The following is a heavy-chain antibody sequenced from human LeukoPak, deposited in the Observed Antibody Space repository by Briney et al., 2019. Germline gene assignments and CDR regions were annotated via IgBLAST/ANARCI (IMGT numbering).Heavy chain of an antibody. D-gene: IGHD6-19*01. J-gene: IGHJ4*02. CDR3: VRQPHGWYGGDY. CDR1: GYDFTNYY. CDR2: IYPGDSKT. Sequence: GESLKISCKGSGYDFTNYYIVWVRQMPGKGLEWMGLIYPGDSKTRYSPSFQGHVTISANRSITTAYLQWSSLGASDAAVYYCVRQPHGWYGGDYWGQGTLVTVSS. V-gene: IGHV5-51*01.